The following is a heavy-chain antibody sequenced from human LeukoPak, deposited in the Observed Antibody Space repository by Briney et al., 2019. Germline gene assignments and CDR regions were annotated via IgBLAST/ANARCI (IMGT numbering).Heavy chain of an antibody. CDR3: AREGSFQVLGSFDS. J-gene: IGHJ5*01. CDR2: INPDNGIT. Sequence: ASVKVSCKTSGYTFSDYYMHWVRQAPGQGLQYMGWINPDNGITNYGQDFQGRVTMTSDTSTRTAYMELNKLTSDDTAMYYCAREGSFQVLGSFDSWGQGTLVTVSS. CDR1: GYTFSDYY. D-gene: IGHD4/OR15-4a*01. V-gene: IGHV1-2*02.